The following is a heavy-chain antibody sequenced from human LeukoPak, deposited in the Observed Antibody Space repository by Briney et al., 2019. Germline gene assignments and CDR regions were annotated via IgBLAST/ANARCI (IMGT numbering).Heavy chain of an antibody. CDR2: IYYSGST. Sequence: PSETLSLTCTVSGGSISSSSYYWGWIRQPPGKGLEWIGSIYYSGSTYYNPSLKSRVTISVDTSKNQFSLKLSSVTAADTAVYYCARDGEGIIVVVPAATFDYWGQGTLVTVSS. J-gene: IGHJ4*02. V-gene: IGHV4-39*02. CDR3: ARDGEGIIVVVPAATFDY. CDR1: GGSISSSSYY. D-gene: IGHD2-2*01.